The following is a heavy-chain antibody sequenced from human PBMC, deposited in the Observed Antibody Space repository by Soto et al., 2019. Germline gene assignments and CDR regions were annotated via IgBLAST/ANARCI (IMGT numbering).Heavy chain of an antibody. D-gene: IGHD6-6*01. CDR2: IDYSGIA. V-gene: IGHV4-39*01. CDR1: GGSISSSSYY. J-gene: IGHJ4*02. Sequence: TSETLSLTCTVSGGSISSSSYYWGWIRQSSGKGLEWIGSIDYSGIAYYNPSLKSPVTISVDTSQNQLSLKLSSVTAADTAVYYCTRRGSSTWYFDHWGQGTLVTVSS. CDR3: TRRGSSTWYFDH.